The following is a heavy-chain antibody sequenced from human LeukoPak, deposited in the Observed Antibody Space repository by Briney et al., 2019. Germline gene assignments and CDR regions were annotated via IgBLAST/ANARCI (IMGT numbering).Heavy chain of an antibody. D-gene: IGHD5/OR15-5a*01. V-gene: IGHV3-21*01. Sequence: GGSLRLSCAASGFNFCSDSMNWVRQAPGKGLEWVSSISSSSNYIYYADSVKGRFTISRDNAKKSLFLQMNSLRAEDTAVYYCARAGIVSTIVLFDYWGQGTLVTVSS. CDR1: GFNFCSDS. CDR2: ISSSSNYI. J-gene: IGHJ4*02. CDR3: ARAGIVSTIVLFDY.